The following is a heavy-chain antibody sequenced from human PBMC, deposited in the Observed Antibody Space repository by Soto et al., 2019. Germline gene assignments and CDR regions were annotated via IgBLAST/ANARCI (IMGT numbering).Heavy chain of an antibody. Sequence: SETLSLTCSVSGGSIISHYWSWIRQPPGKGLEWIGYIHYSGSTEYNPSLKSRLTISVDTSKNQFSLKVNSVTAADTAVYYCARDKEGAAAGTFEYWGQGTLVTVYS. CDR1: GGSIISHY. V-gene: IGHV4-59*11. CDR3: ARDKEGAAAGTFEY. D-gene: IGHD6-13*01. J-gene: IGHJ4*02. CDR2: IHYSGST.